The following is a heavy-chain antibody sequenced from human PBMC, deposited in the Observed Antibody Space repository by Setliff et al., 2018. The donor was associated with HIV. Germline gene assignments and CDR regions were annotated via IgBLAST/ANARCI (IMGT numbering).Heavy chain of an antibody. CDR3: VKVPLFVVVPAALGGMDV. CDR2: INPSIVST. V-gene: IGHV1-46*01. J-gene: IGHJ6*02. CDR1: GYKFTSYY. D-gene: IGHD2-2*01. Sequence: ASVKVSCKASGYKFTSYYIHWVRQAPGQGLEWMGIINPSIVSTTYAEKFQGRVAMTRDTSTGTVYMELSSLKSEDKAVYYCVKVPLFVVVPAALGGMDVWGQGTTVTVSS.